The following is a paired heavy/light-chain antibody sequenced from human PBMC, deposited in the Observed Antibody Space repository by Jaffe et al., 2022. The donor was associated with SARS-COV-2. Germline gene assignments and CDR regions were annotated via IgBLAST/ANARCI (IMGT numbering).Heavy chain of an antibody. Sequence: QVQLVESGGGVVQPGRSLRLSCAASGFTFSGYAMHWVRQAPGKGLEWVAVISYDGSYIFYADSVKGRFTISRDNSKNTLYLQMNSLRPEDTALYSCARVGYSGSGASGWFDRWGRGTLVTVSS. D-gene: IGHD3-10*01. CDR2: ISYDGSYI. V-gene: IGHV3-30*04. CDR1: GFTFSGYA. J-gene: IGHJ5*02. CDR3: ARVGYSGSGASGWFDR.
Light chain of an antibody. CDR1: QSVSTS. Sequence: EIVMTQSPATLSVSPGERATLSCRASQSVSTSLAWYQQKPGQAPRLLIYNTSTRATGIPARFSGSGSGTEFTLTISSLQSEDFVVYFCQQYYDWPLTFGGGTKVEI. CDR2: NTS. V-gene: IGKV3-15*01. CDR3: QQYYDWPLT. J-gene: IGKJ4*01.